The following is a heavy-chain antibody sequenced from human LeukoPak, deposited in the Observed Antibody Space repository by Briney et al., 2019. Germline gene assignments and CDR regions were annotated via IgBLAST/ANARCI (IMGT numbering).Heavy chain of an antibody. V-gene: IGHV3-21*01. J-gene: IGHJ5*02. D-gene: IGHD2-2*01. CDR1: GFTFSSYS. Sequence: GSLRLSCAASGFTFSSYSMNWVRQAPGKGLEWVSSISSSSSYIYYADSVKGRFTISRDNAKNSLYLQMNSLRAEDTAVYYCAREEEEYQLLGNWFDPWGQGTLVTVSS. CDR2: ISSSSSYI. CDR3: AREEEEYQLLGNWFDP.